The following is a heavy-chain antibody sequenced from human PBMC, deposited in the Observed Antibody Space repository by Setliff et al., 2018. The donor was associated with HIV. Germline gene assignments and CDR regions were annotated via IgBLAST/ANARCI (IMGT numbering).Heavy chain of an antibody. CDR2: IYYSGTT. Sequence: ETLSLTCTVSGGSISNQYWSWIRQPQGKGLEWIGYIYYSGTTHYNPSLKSRVAMSVDTSKNQFSLDLTSVTPADTAVYYCARLRVSSSSQTFDHWGQGILVTVSS. CDR1: GGSISNQY. CDR3: ARLRVSSSSQTFDH. J-gene: IGHJ4*02. D-gene: IGHD6-6*01. V-gene: IGHV4-59*11.